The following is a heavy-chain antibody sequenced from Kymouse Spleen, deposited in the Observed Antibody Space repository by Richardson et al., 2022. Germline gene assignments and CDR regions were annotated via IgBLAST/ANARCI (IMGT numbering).Heavy chain of an antibody. J-gene: IGHJ6*02. CDR1: GYTFTSYY. CDR2: INPSGGST. D-gene: IGHD3-9*01. V-gene: IGHV1-46*03. Sequence: QVQLVQSGAEVKKPGASVKVSCKASGYTFTSYYMHWVRQAPGQGLEWMGIINPSGGSTSYAQKFQGRVTMTRDTSTSTVYMELSSLRSEDTAVYYCARRGDILTGYYPFYYYYYGMDVWGQGTTVTVSS. CDR3: ARRGDILTGYYPFYYYYYGMDV.